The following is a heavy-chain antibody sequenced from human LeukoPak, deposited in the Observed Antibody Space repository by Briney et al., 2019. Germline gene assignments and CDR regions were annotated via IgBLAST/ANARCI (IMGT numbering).Heavy chain of an antibody. CDR3: VKPPRENRGYDWDY. D-gene: IGHD5-12*01. Sequence: GGSLRLSCSASGFTFSSYAMHWVRQAPGKGLEYVSAISSNGGSTYYADSVKGRFTISRDNSKNTLYLQMSSLRAEDTAVYYCVKPPRENRGYDWDYWGQGTLVTVSS. V-gene: IGHV3-64D*06. J-gene: IGHJ4*02. CDR2: ISSNGGST. CDR1: GFTFSSYA.